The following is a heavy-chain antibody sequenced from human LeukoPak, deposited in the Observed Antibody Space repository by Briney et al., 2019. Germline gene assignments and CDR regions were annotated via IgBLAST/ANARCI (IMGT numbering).Heavy chain of an antibody. CDR3: ARGVGGYAYSDAFDI. D-gene: IGHD3-16*01. CDR1: GFTLSNYW. CDR2: VNGDGSTT. J-gene: IGHJ3*02. Sequence: GGSLRLSCAASGFTLSNYWMHWVRQAPGKGLVWVSRVNGDGSTTTYADSVKGRFTISRDNAKNTLYLQMNSLRAEDMAVYYCARGVGGYAYSDAFDIWGQGTMVTVSS. V-gene: IGHV3-74*01.